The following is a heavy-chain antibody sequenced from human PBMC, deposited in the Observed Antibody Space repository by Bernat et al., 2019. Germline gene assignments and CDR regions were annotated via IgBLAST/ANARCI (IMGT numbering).Heavy chain of an antibody. Sequence: EVQLVESGGRLVQPGGSLRLSCAAPGFSFRSYWMTWVRQAPGKGLEWVANIRQDGNEKYYVDSVKGRFTISRDNGKNSLYLQMSSLRAEDTAVYYCAGDFKDFDYWGQGTLVTVSS. J-gene: IGHJ4*02. CDR3: AGDFKDFDY. V-gene: IGHV3-7*04. CDR2: IRQDGNEK. CDR1: GFSFRSYW.